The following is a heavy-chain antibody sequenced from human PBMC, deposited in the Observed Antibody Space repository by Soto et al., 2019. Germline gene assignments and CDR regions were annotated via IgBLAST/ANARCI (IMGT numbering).Heavy chain of an antibody. CDR1: WDSVSSNSAA. Sequence: SQTLSLTCAISWDSVSSNSAAWTWIRQSPSRGLEWLGRTYYRSKWYDDYAVSVKTRMTINPDTSKNQFSLQLNSVTPEDTAVYYCARTTVAGTYSHFDYWGQGTLVTVSS. CDR2: TYYRSKWYD. CDR3: ARTTVAGTYSHFDY. V-gene: IGHV6-1*01. D-gene: IGHD6-19*01. J-gene: IGHJ4*02.